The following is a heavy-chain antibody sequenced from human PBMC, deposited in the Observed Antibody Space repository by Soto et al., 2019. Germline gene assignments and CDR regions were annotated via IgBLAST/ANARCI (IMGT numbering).Heavy chain of an antibody. V-gene: IGHV1-69*06. CDR3: ARDAPRYCSGGNCYSDYFDY. CDR1: GGTLNSYA. Sequence: SVKVSCKASGGTLNSYAISWVRQAPGQGLEWMGGIIPISSTANYAQKFQGRVTFTADKSTNTAYMELSSLRSEDTAVYYCARDAPRYCSGGNCYSDYFDYWGQGNLVTVSS. CDR2: IIPISSTA. D-gene: IGHD2-15*01. J-gene: IGHJ4*02.